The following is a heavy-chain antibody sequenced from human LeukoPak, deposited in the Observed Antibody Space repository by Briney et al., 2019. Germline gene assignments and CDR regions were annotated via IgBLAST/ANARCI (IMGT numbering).Heavy chain of an antibody. CDR3: AKLATSDTGETY. CDR1: GYTFTINH. J-gene: IGHJ4*02. V-gene: IGHV1-46*01. CDR2: INPSGDST. Sequence: ASVKISCKASGYTFTINHIHWVRQAPGQGLEWMGVINPSGDSTTYAQNFQGRVTMTRDTSTSTVYMELRSLRSEDTAIYYCAKLATSDTGETYWGQGTLVTVSS. D-gene: IGHD3-16*01.